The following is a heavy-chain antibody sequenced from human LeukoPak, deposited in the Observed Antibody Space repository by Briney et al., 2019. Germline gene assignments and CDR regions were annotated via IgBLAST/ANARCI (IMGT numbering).Heavy chain of an antibody. Sequence: PGRSLRLSCVASGFTFSSNDMHWARQAPGKGLEWVTIISSDGTNKYYSGSLKGRFTASRDNSKNTLYLQMNSLRVEDTAVYYCARGLYRDGTCFDYWGQGTLVTVSS. CDR2: ISSDGTNK. D-gene: IGHD5-24*01. CDR3: ARGLYRDGTCFDY. V-gene: IGHV3-30*03. CDR1: GFTFSSND. J-gene: IGHJ4*02.